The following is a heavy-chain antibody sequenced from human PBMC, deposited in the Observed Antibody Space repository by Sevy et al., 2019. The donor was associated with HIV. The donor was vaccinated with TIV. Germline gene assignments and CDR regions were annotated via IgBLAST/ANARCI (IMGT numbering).Heavy chain of an antibody. V-gene: IGHV3-11*01. Sequence: GGSLRLSCAASGFTFSDYYMSWIRQAPGKGLEWDSYISSSGSTIYYADSVKGRFTISRDNAKNSLYLQMNSLRAEDTAVYYCARGECSYGYAYYYGMDVWGQGTTVTVSS. CDR3: ARGECSYGYAYYYGMDV. CDR1: GFTFSDYY. D-gene: IGHD5-18*01. J-gene: IGHJ6*02. CDR2: ISSSGSTI.